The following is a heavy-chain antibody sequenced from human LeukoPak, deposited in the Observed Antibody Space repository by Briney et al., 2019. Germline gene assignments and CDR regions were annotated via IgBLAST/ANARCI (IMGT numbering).Heavy chain of an antibody. D-gene: IGHD5-24*01. J-gene: IGHJ4*02. CDR2: ISTYNGNT. Sequence: ASVKVSCKASGYTFTSHGISWVRQAPGQGLEWMGWISTYNGNTNYAQKLQGRVTMTRDMSTSTVYMELSSLRSEDTAVYYCARDRGMATILYYFDYWGQGTLVTVSS. CDR3: ARDRGMATILYYFDY. V-gene: IGHV1-18*01. CDR1: GYTFTSHG.